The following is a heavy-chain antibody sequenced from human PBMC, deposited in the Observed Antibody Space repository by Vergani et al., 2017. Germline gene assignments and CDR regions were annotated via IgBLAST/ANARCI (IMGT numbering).Heavy chain of an antibody. CDR1: GFTFDDYA. D-gene: IGHD1-7*01. CDR3: ARGANWNYFGSGYYMDV. J-gene: IGHJ6*03. V-gene: IGHV3-9*01. CDR2: ISWNSGSI. Sequence: EVQLVESGGGLVQPGRSLRLSCAASGFTFDDYAMHWVRQAPGKGLEWVSGISWNSGSIGYADSVKGRFTISRDNAKNSLYLQMNSLRAEDTAVYYCARGANWNYFGSGYYMDVWGKGTTVTVSS.